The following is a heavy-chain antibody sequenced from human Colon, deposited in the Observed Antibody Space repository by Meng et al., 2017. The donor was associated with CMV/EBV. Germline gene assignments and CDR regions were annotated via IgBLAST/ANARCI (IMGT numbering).Heavy chain of an antibody. V-gene: IGHV3-69-1*02. CDR2: ISSSSTI. J-gene: IGHJ6*02. CDR1: GFTFDDYG. D-gene: IGHD6-19*01. CDR3: ARVAGDPLYYYYGMDV. Sequence: GGSLRLSCAASGFTFDDYGMSWVRQAPGKGLEWVSFISSSSTIYYADSVKGRFTISRDNAKNSLYLQMNSLRAEDTAVYYCARVAGDPLYYYYGMDVWGQGTTVTVSS.